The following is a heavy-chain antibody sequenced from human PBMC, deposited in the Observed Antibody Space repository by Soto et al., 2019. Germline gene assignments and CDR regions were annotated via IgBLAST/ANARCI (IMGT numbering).Heavy chain of an antibody. Sequence: QVQLVQSGAEVKKPGSSVKVSCKASGGTFSSYTISWVRQAPGQGLEWMGRIIPILGIENCAQKFQGRVTITADKSTSTAYMELSSLRSEDTAVYYCARDDGLAYCGGDCYSWGQGTLVTVSS. CDR3: ARDDGLAYCGGDCYS. D-gene: IGHD2-21*02. CDR2: IIPILGIE. V-gene: IGHV1-69*02. J-gene: IGHJ4*02. CDR1: GGTFSSYT.